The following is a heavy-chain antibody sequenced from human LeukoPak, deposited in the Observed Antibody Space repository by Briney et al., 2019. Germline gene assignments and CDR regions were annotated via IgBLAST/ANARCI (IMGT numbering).Heavy chain of an antibody. CDR3: AKDFEVVSGVYYYDSSGYYFDY. CDR1: GFTFSSYA. J-gene: IGHJ4*02. Sequence: GSLRLSCAASGFTFSSYAMSWVRQAPGKGLAWVSAISGSGGSTYYADSVKGRFTISRDNSKNTLYLQMNSLRAEDTAVYYCAKDFEVVSGVYYYDSSGYYFDYWGQGTLVTVSS. D-gene: IGHD3-22*01. CDR2: ISGSGGST. V-gene: IGHV3-23*01.